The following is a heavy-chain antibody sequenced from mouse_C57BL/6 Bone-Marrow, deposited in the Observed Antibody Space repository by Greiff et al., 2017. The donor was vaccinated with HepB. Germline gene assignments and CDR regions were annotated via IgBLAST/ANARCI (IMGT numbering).Heavy chain of an antibody. D-gene: IGHD1-1*01. J-gene: IGHJ2*01. CDR1: GFSLTSYG. V-gene: IGHV2-2*01. Sequence: VQLKESGPGLVQPSQSLSITCTVSGFSLTSYGVHWVRQSPGKGLEWLGVIWSGGSTDYNAAFISRLSISKDNSKSQVFFKMNSLQADDTAIYYCARGSGSSPSYYFDYWGQGTTLTVSS. CDR3: ARGSGSSPSYYFDY. CDR2: IWSGGST.